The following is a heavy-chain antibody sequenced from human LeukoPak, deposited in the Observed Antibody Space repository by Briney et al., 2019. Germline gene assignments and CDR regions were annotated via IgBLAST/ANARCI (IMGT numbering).Heavy chain of an antibody. Sequence: GGSLRLSCAASGFTFSSYEMNWVRKAPGKGLEWVSYISSSGSTIYYADSVKGRFTISRHNPKNSLYLQMNSLRAEDTAVYYCAELGITMIGGVWGKGTTVTISS. CDR2: ISSSGSTI. V-gene: IGHV3-48*03. CDR1: GFTFSSYE. CDR3: AELGITMIGGV. J-gene: IGHJ6*04. D-gene: IGHD3-10*02.